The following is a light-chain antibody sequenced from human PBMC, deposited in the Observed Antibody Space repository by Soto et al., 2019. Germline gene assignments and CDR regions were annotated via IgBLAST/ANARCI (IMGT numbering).Light chain of an antibody. J-gene: IGKJ1*01. CDR2: GAS. V-gene: IGKV3-20*01. CDR1: QSISSTH. CDR3: QQYATSPGT. Sequence: EIVLTQSPDTLSLSPGERATLSCRASQSISSTHLVWYQQKPGQAPSLLIFGASSRATGIPDRFSGSWSGTDCTLTISGLEPEDVAVYYCQQYATSPGTFGQGTKVDIK.